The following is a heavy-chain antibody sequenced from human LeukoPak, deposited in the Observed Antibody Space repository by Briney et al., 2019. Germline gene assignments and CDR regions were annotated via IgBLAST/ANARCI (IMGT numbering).Heavy chain of an antibody. D-gene: IGHD6-13*01. CDR1: GFTFSDYY. J-gene: IGHJ3*02. CDR3: ANTFGGGYSSSWYGTDHDAFDI. CDR2: ISSSGSTI. Sequence: KPGGSLTPSCAASGFTFSDYYMSWLRQAPGKGLEWGAYISSSGSTIYYAVTVKGRFTISRDNAKNPLYLQMNSLRAEDTVVYYCANTFGGGYSSSWYGTDHDAFDIWGQGTMVTVSS. V-gene: IGHV3-11*01.